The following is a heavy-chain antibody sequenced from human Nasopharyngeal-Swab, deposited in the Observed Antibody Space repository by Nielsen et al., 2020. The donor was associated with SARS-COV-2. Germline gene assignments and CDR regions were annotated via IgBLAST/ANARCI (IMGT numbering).Heavy chain of an antibody. CDR1: GFTFSSYA. J-gene: IGHJ4*02. Sequence: GESLKISCAASGFTFSSYAMHWVRQAPGKGLEWVAVISYDGSNKYYADSVKGRFTISRDNSKNTLYLQMNSLRAEDTAVYYCAREADEGLAYFDYWGQGTLVTGSS. D-gene: IGHD3-16*01. CDR2: ISYDGSNK. V-gene: IGHV3-30-3*01. CDR3: AREADEGLAYFDY.